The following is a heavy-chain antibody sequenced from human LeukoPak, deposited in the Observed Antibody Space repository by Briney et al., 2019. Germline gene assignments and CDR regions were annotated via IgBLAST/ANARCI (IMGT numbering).Heavy chain of an antibody. D-gene: IGHD2-2*02. CDR1: GGSISSSSYY. V-gene: IGHV4-39*01. CDR2: IYYSGSA. CDR3: ATRRGYCSATICYIWFDP. Sequence: PSETLSLTCTVSGGSISSSSYYWGWIRQPPGKELEWIGSIYYSGSAYCNPSLKSRVTMSVDTSKNQFSLKLNSVTAADTAVYYCATRRGYCSATICYIWFDPWGQGTLVTVSS. J-gene: IGHJ5*02.